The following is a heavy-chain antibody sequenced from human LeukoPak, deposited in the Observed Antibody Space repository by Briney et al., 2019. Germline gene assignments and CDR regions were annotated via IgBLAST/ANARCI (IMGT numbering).Heavy chain of an antibody. Sequence: GGSLRLSCAASGFTFSTYWMSWVRQAPGKGQEWVANIKQDGSEKHYGDSVRGRFTISRDNAKNSLYLQMNSLRAEDTALYFCARDTYDSSGYHFYYMDVWGKGTTVTVSS. D-gene: IGHD3-22*01. CDR1: GFTFSTYW. CDR2: IKQDGSEK. CDR3: ARDTYDSSGYHFYYMDV. J-gene: IGHJ6*03. V-gene: IGHV3-7*01.